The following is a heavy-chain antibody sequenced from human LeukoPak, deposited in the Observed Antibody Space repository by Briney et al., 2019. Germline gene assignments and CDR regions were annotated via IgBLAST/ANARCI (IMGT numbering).Heavy chain of an antibody. D-gene: IGHD3/OR15-3a*01. V-gene: IGHV1-46*01. Sequence: ASVKVSCKASGYTFTTYYVHWVRQAPGQGLEWMGIINPTGGSTVYAHNFQGRVTMTRDTSTSTVYMDLSSLRSEDTAVYYCARDRSGDFWSGPGYWGQGTLVTVSS. CDR1: GYTFTTYY. CDR2: INPTGGST. CDR3: ARDRSGDFWSGPGY. J-gene: IGHJ4*02.